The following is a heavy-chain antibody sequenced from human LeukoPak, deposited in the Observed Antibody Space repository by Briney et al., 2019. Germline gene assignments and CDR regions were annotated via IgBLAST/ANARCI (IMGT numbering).Heavy chain of an antibody. V-gene: IGHV4-59*01. Sequence: SETLSLTCTVSGGSINTYYWSWLRQSPGKGLEWIGYRSHSGSTNYNPSLKSRVTMSVDTSKNQFSLKLSSVTAADTAVYYCARVSTHSGYDFFDYWGQGSLVTVSS. CDR3: ARVSTHSGYDFFDY. CDR1: GGSINTYY. D-gene: IGHD5-12*01. CDR2: RSHSGST. J-gene: IGHJ4*02.